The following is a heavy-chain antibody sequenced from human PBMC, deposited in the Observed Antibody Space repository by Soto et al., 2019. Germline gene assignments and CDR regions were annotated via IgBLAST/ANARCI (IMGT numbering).Heavy chain of an antibody. D-gene: IGHD6-13*01. CDR3: ARHISSSWYRYYYYGMDV. Sequence: SETLSLTCTVSGGSISSSSCYWGWIRQPPGKGLEWIGSIYYSGSTYYNPSLKSRVTISVDTSKNQFSLKLSSVTAADTAVYYCARHISSSWYRYYYYGMDVWGQGTTVTVSS. CDR1: GGSISSSSCY. J-gene: IGHJ6*02. V-gene: IGHV4-39*01. CDR2: IYYSGST.